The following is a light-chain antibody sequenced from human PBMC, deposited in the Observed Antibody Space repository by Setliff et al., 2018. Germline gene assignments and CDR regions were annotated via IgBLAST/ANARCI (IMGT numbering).Light chain of an antibody. V-gene: IGLV2-11*01. J-gene: IGLJ1*01. Sequence: QSALTQPRSVSGSPGQSVTISCSGTSSDVGRYNYVSWYQQHPGKAPKLMIYDVSRRPSGVPDRFSGSKSGNTASLTISGLQVGDEADYYCCSFTGHSYDFGTGTKVTVL. CDR1: SSDVGRYNY. CDR3: CSFTGHSYD. CDR2: DVS.